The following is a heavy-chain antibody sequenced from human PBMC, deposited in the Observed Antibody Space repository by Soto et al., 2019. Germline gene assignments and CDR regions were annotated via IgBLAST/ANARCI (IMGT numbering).Heavy chain of an antibody. V-gene: IGHV3-11*06. Sequence: GGSLRLSCGASGFIFSDYYMSWIRQAPGKGLEWIAYINSESGYTNYAASVRGRFTISRDNAKKSLLLQMNSLRDDDTAVYYCARGLTMVGGIIKNSFDSGGQGT. CDR2: INSESGYT. J-gene: IGHJ4*02. D-gene: IGHD3-10*01. CDR1: GFIFSDYY. CDR3: ARGLTMVGGIIKNSFDS.